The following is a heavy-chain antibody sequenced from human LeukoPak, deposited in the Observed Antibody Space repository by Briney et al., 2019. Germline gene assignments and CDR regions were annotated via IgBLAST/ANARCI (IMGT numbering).Heavy chain of an antibody. J-gene: IGHJ4*02. CDR1: GGSISSSNW. CDR3: ARGPWEYSSGDS. Sequence: SETLSLTCVVSGGSISSSNWWSWVRQPPGKGLEWIGEIYYSGSTNYNPSLKSRVTISVDTSKNQFSLKLSSVTAADTAVYYCARGPWEYSSGDSWGQGTLVTVSS. CDR2: IYYSGST. D-gene: IGHD6-19*01. V-gene: IGHV4-4*02.